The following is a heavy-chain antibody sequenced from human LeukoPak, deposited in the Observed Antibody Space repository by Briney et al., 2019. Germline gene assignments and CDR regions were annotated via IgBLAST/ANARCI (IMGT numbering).Heavy chain of an antibody. CDR2: ISWNSGSI. CDR1: GFTFDDYA. J-gene: IGHJ4*02. V-gene: IGHV3-9*01. Sequence: GGSLRLSCAASGFTFDDYAMHWVRQAPGKGLEWVSGISWNSGSIGYANSVKGRFTISRDNAKNSLYLQMNSLRAGDTALYYCAKDMYSSPLGLKVDYWGQGTLVTVSS. D-gene: IGHD6-13*01. CDR3: AKDMYSSPLGLKVDY.